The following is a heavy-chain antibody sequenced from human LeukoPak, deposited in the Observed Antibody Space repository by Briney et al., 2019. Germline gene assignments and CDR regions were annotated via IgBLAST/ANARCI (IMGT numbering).Heavy chain of an antibody. CDR3: ARGLRGYSYGYDYDY. V-gene: IGHV3-7*04. Sequence: PGGSLRLSCAASGFTFSSYWMSWVRQAPGKGLEWVANIKQDGSEKYYVDSVKGRLTISRDNAKNSLYLQMNSLRAEDTAVYYCARGLRGYSYGYDYDYSGQGTLVTVSS. CDR1: GFTFSSYW. D-gene: IGHD5-18*01. CDR2: IKQDGSEK. J-gene: IGHJ4*02.